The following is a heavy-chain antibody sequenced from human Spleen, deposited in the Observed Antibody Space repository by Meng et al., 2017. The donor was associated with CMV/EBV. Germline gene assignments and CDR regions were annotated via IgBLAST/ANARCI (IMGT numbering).Heavy chain of an antibody. Sequence: ASVKVSCKASGYTFTDYLIHWVRQAPGQGLEWMGWISAYNGNTNYAQKLQGRVTMTTDTSTSTAYMELRSLRSDDTAVYYCARVDFGYCSSTSCYSLNWFDPWGQGTLVTVSS. CDR2: ISAYNGNT. D-gene: IGHD2-2*01. CDR1: GYTFTDYL. V-gene: IGHV1-18*04. J-gene: IGHJ5*02. CDR3: ARVDFGYCSSTSCYSLNWFDP.